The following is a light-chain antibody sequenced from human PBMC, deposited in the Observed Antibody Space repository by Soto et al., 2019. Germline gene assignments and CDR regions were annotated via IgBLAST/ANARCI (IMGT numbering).Light chain of an antibody. V-gene: IGKV3-20*01. Sequence: EIVLTQSPGTLSLSPGERATLSCRASEFLSSSYLVWYQQKPGQAPRLLIYAASRRATGMPDRFSGSGSATEYTRTINTWEPEDFAVYYCQQQGTFGQGTKLEIK. CDR1: EFLSSSY. J-gene: IGKJ2*01. CDR2: AAS. CDR3: QQQGT.